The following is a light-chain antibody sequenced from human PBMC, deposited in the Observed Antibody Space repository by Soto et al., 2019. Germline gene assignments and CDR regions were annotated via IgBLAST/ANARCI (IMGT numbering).Light chain of an antibody. J-gene: IGKJ2*01. CDR2: GAS. CDR3: QPYGSPPGT. CDR1: QSVSFSY. Sequence: EIVLTQSPGTLSLSPGERATLSCWASQSVSFSYLAWYQQKPGQAPRLLIYGASSRAAGIPNRFSGSGSGTDFNLPISRLEAEDFAVDYWQPYGSPPGTFGQGTKLEIK. V-gene: IGKV3-20*01.